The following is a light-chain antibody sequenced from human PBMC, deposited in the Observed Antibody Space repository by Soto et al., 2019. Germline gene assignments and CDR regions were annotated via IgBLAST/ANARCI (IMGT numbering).Light chain of an antibody. CDR3: HQYNSAPPA. J-gene: IGKJ1*01. Sequence: DIVMTQSPDSLAVSLGDRATINCKSSQSVFASHNNKNFLAWYQQRPGQPPKLLIYWASTREVGVPDRFSGSGSGTDFTLTISGLQAEDVAVYYCHQYNSAPPAFGQGTKVEIK. V-gene: IGKV4-1*01. CDR1: QSVFASHNNKNF. CDR2: WAS.